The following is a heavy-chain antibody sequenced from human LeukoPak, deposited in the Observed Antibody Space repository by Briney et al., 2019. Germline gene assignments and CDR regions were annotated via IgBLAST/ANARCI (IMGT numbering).Heavy chain of an antibody. D-gene: IGHD3-10*01. V-gene: IGHV3-48*03. CDR3: ARHRNAPNNYYGSGSYYKPPKKGYYMDV. J-gene: IGHJ6*03. Sequence: GGSLRLSCSASGLTFSDYEMHWVRQAPGKGLEWVSYISSSGVTIHYADSVKGRFTISRDNAKNSLYLQMNSLRAEDTAVYYCARHRNAPNNYYGSGSYYKPPKKGYYMDVWGKGTTVTISS. CDR2: ISSSGVTI. CDR1: GLTFSDYE.